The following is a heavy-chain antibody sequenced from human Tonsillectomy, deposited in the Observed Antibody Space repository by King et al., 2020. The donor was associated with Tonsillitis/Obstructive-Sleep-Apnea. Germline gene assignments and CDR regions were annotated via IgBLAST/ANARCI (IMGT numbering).Heavy chain of an antibody. CDR2: ISSRNSYT. CDR3: ARGSGRSGGFDY. V-gene: IGHV3-11*05. CDR1: GFTFSDHY. Sequence: VQLVESGGDLVKPGGSLRLSCAASGFTFSDHYMTWIRLPPGKGLEWLSYISSRNSYTNYADSMKGRFTTSRDNAKNSVYLQMNSLRAEDTAMYYCARGSGRSGGFDYWGQGTLVTVSS. J-gene: IGHJ4*02. D-gene: IGHD6-25*01.